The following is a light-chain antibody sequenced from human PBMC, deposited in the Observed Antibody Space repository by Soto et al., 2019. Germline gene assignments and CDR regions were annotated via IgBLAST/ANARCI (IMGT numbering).Light chain of an antibody. CDR3: QHYYNWPRT. CDR2: GAS. CDR1: QSVGRN. Sequence: EIVMTQSPATLPVSPGERATLSCRASQSVGRNLAWYQQKPGQAPRLLIYGASTRATGIPAWFSGSGSGTEFTLTISSLQSEDFAVYYCQHYYNWPRTFDQGTKVDIK. V-gene: IGKV3-15*01. J-gene: IGKJ1*01.